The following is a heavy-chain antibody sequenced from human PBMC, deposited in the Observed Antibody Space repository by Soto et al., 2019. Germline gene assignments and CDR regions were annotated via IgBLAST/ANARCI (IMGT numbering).Heavy chain of an antibody. CDR2: ISAYNGNT. Sequence: ASVKVSCKASGYTVTSYGISCVRQAPGQGLEWMGWISAYNGNTNYAQKLQGRVTMTTDTSTSTAYMELRSLRSDDTAVYYCARAPGYCSGGSCYSSPWGQGTLVTVSS. J-gene: IGHJ5*02. CDR3: ARAPGYCSGGSCYSSP. D-gene: IGHD2-15*01. CDR1: GYTVTSYG. V-gene: IGHV1-18*01.